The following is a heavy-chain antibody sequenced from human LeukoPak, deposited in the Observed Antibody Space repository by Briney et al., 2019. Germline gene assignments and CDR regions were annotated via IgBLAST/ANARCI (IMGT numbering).Heavy chain of an antibody. Sequence: SETLSLTCTVSGGSISSYYWSWIRQPPGKGLEWIGYIYTSGSTNYNPSLKSRVTISVDTSKSQFSLKLSSVTAADTAVYYCARLRRDGYNKNFDYWGQGTLVTVSS. V-gene: IGHV4-4*09. CDR3: ARLRRDGYNKNFDY. CDR1: GGSISSYY. CDR2: IYTSGST. D-gene: IGHD5-24*01. J-gene: IGHJ4*02.